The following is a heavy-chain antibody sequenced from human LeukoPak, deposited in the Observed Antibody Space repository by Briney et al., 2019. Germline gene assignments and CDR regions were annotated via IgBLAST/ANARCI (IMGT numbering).Heavy chain of an antibody. Sequence: SVTVSCKASGGTFSSYAINWVRQAPGQGLEWMGGIIPIFGTANYAQKFQGRVTITADESTSTAYMELSSLRSEDTAVYYCARDRDIVVVPAAIGYYGMDVWGKGTTVTVSS. D-gene: IGHD2-2*01. CDR2: IIPIFGTA. V-gene: IGHV1-69*13. J-gene: IGHJ6*04. CDR3: ARDRDIVVVPAAIGYYGMDV. CDR1: GGTFSSYA.